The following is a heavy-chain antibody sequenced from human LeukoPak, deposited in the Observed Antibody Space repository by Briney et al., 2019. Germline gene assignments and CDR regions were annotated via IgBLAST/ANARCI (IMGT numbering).Heavy chain of an antibody. D-gene: IGHD4-11*01. CDR1: GFTFSNYW. Sequence: PGGSLRLSCAASGFTFSNYWMSWVRQAPGKGLEFMANIKEAGSEKYYVDSVKGRFTISRDNAKNSLYLQMNSLRAEDTAVYYCTREDHSNYNYWGQGTLVTVSS. J-gene: IGHJ4*02. CDR3: TREDHSNYNY. V-gene: IGHV3-7*01. CDR2: IKEAGSEK.